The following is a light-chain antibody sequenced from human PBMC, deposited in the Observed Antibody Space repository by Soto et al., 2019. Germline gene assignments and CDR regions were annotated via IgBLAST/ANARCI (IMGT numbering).Light chain of an antibody. Sequence: DIQMTQSPLSLSASVGESVTITCRASQNITNFLNWYQQKPGKPPRLLIFGTSTLQSGVPSRFRGSRSQTDFSLTMSGLQPDDFATYICQQSYRSPLNFGPGTRVA. CDR1: QNITNF. V-gene: IGKV1-39*01. CDR3: QQSYRSPLN. CDR2: GTS. J-gene: IGKJ3*01.